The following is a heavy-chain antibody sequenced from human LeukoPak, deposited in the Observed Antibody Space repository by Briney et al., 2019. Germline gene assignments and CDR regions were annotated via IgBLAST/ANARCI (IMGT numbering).Heavy chain of an antibody. J-gene: IGHJ6*02. CDR1: GLTFDDYA. Sequence: HPGRSPRLSCAASGLTFDDYAMPWVRHAPGKGLEWVSGISWNSGNIGYADSVKGRFTISRDNAKNSLYLQMNSLRAEDTALYYCAKVRRAYYYGSGSSMDVWGQGTTVTVSS. V-gene: IGHV3-9*01. CDR3: AKVRRAYYYGSGSSMDV. CDR2: ISWNSGNI. D-gene: IGHD3-10*01.